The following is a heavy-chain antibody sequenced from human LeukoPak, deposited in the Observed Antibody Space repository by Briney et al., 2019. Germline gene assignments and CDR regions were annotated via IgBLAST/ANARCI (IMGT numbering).Heavy chain of an antibody. CDR3: ARHAYYYDRSGSYEAFDI. D-gene: IGHD3-22*01. V-gene: IGHV4-59*08. J-gene: IGHJ3*02. CDR1: GGSINSYY. Sequence: PSETLSLTCTVSGGSINSYYWSWIRQPPGKGLEWIGSMYYSGSTNYKPSLKSRVTISVDTSKNQFSLKLSSVTAADTAVYYCARHAYYYDRSGSYEAFDIWGQGTMVTVSS. CDR2: MYYSGST.